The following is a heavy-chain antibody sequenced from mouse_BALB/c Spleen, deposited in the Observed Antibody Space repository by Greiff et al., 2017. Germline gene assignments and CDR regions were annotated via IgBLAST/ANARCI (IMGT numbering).Heavy chain of an antibody. D-gene: IGHD2-14*01. CDR1: GFTFSSYG. CDR3: ARQDRVFDY. J-gene: IGHJ2*01. Sequence: DVKLQESGGDLVKPGGSLKLSCAASGFTFSSYGMSWVRQTPDKRLEWVATISSGGSYTYYPDSVKGRFTISRDNAKNTLYLQMSSLKSEDTAMYYCARQDRVFDYWGQGTTLTVSS. CDR2: ISSGGSYT. V-gene: IGHV5-6*02.